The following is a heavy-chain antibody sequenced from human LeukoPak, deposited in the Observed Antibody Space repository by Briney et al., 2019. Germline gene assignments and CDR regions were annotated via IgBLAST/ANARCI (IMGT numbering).Heavy chain of an antibody. CDR1: GFTFSSYT. CDR3: ARVASRAYLQYFFDY. D-gene: IGHD6-6*01. Sequence: GRSLRLSCAASGFTFSSYTMHWVRKAPGKGLEWVAVISHDGSKKYYADSVKGRFTISRDNSKNTLYLQMNSLRAEDTAVYYCARVASRAYLQYFFDYWGQGTLVTVSS. J-gene: IGHJ4*02. CDR2: ISHDGSKK. V-gene: IGHV3-30-3*01.